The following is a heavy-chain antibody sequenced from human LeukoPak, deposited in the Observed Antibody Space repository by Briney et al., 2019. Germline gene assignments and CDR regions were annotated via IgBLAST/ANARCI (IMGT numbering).Heavy chain of an antibody. Sequence: PGGSLRLSCAASGFTFSSYSMNWVRQAPGKGLEWVSSISSSSSYIYYADSVKGRFTISRDNAKNSLYLQMNSLRAEDTAVYYCARDEDYSSQVPDYWGQGTLVTVSS. CDR1: GFTFSSYS. CDR3: ARDEDYSSQVPDY. D-gene: IGHD6-13*01. V-gene: IGHV3-21*01. CDR2: ISSSSSYI. J-gene: IGHJ4*02.